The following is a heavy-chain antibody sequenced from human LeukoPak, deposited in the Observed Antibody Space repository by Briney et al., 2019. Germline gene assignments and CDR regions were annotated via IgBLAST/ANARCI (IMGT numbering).Heavy chain of an antibody. CDR2: ISYDGSDK. V-gene: IGHV3-30*03. Sequence: QSGGSLRLSCAASGFSFSRNGMHWVRQAPGKGLEWVAVISYDGSDKYHADSVKGRFTISRDNSKNTLYLQMNSLRAEDTAVYFCASTVTSNKVQHWGQGTLATVSS. D-gene: IGHD4-17*01. CDR1: GFSFSRNG. CDR3: ASTVTSNKVQH. J-gene: IGHJ1*01.